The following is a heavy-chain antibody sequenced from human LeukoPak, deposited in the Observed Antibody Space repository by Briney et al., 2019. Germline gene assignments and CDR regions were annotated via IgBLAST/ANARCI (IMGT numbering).Heavy chain of an antibody. CDR1: GGSISTTDW. CDR2: IYHGGST. CDR3: AIDVGGYYDSSGYLR. J-gene: IGHJ4*02. Sequence: SETLSLTCSVSGGSISTTDWWSWVRQPPGKGLEWIGQIYHGGSTNYNPSLKSRVTISVDTSKNQFSLKLSSVTAADTAVYYCAIDVGGYYDSSGYLRWGQGTLVTVSS. V-gene: IGHV4-4*02. D-gene: IGHD3-22*01.